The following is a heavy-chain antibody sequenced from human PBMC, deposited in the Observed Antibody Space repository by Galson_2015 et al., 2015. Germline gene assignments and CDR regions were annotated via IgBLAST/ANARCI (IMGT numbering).Heavy chain of an antibody. CDR1: GGSISSGDYY. CDR2: IYYSGST. Sequence: TLSLTCTVSGGSISSGDYYWSWIRQPPGKGLEWIGYIYYSGSTYYNPSLKSRVTISVDTSKNQFSLKLSSVTAADTAVYYCARDGYYDSSGYYLTDYWGQGTLVTVSS. J-gene: IGHJ4*02. D-gene: IGHD3-22*01. CDR3: ARDGYYDSSGYYLTDY. V-gene: IGHV4-30-4*01.